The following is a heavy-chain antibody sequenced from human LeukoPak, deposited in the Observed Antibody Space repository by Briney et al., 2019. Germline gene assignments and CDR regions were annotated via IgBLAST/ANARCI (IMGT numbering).Heavy chain of an antibody. Sequence: TGGSLRLSCTASGFTFGDYTMSWVRQAPGKGLEWVGFIRSKAYGATTEYAASVKSRFTISRDDSKSIAYLQMNSLKTEDTAMYYCTRDGATLDYWGQGTLVTVSS. CDR2: IRSKAYGATT. CDR3: TRDGATLDY. CDR1: GFTFGDYT. D-gene: IGHD1-26*01. J-gene: IGHJ4*02. V-gene: IGHV3-49*04.